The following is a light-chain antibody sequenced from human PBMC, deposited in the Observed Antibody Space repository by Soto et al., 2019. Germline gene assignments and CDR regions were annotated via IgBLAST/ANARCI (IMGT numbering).Light chain of an antibody. V-gene: IGKV3-20*01. CDR1: QSVSSSY. Sequence: EIVLTQSPGTLSLSPGERATLSCRASQSVSSSYLAWYQQKPGQAPRLLIYGASSRPTGIPDRFSGSGSGTDFTLTISILEPEDFAVYYCKQYGSSPWTFGQGTKVEIK. CDR3: KQYGSSPWT. CDR2: GAS. J-gene: IGKJ1*01.